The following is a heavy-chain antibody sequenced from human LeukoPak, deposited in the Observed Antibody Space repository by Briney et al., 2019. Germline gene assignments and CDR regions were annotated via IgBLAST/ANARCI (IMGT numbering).Heavy chain of an antibody. CDR2: IYSGGST. J-gene: IGHJ5*02. D-gene: IGHD2-2*01. Sequence: GGSLRLSCAASGFTVSSNYMSWVRQAPGKGLEWVSVIYSGGSTYYADSVKGRFTISRDNSKNTLYLQMNSLRAEDTAVYYCAKDKCSSTSCPPNWFDPWGQGTLVTVSS. CDR1: GFTVSSNY. V-gene: IGHV3-53*01. CDR3: AKDKCSSTSCPPNWFDP.